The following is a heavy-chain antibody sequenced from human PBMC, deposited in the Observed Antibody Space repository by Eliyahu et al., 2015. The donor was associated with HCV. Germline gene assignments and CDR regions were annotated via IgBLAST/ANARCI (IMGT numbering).Heavy chain of an antibody. D-gene: IGHD5-24*01. CDR2: ISSSSSYI. CDR1: GFTFSSYS. J-gene: IGHJ4*02. Sequence: EVQLVESGGGLVKPGGSLRLSCAASGFTFSSYSMNWVRQAPGKGLEWVSSISSSSSYIYYADSVKGRFTISRDNAKNSLYLQMNSLRAEDTAVYYCARNWGDGYKIEYYFDYWGQGTLVTVSS. CDR3: ARNWGDGYKIEYYFDY. V-gene: IGHV3-21*01.